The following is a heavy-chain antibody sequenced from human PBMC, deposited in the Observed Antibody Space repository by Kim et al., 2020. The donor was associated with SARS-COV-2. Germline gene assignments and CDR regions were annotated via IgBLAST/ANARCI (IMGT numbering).Heavy chain of an antibody. CDR2: IYYSGST. CDR3: ARWGPSYGDYYYYYMDV. V-gene: IGHV4-30-4*01. Sequence: SETLSLTCTVSGGSISSGDYYWSWIRQPPGKGLEWIGYIYYSGSTYYNPSLKSRVTISVDTSNNQFSLRLSSVTAADTAVYYCARWGPSYGDYYYYYMDVWGKGTTVTVSS. J-gene: IGHJ6*03. D-gene: IGHD4-17*01. CDR1: GGSISSGDYY.